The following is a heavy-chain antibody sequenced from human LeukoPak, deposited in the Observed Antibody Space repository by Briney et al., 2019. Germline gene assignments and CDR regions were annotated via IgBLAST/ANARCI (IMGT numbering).Heavy chain of an antibody. CDR2: IYASGST. D-gene: IGHD3-22*01. CDR3: ARDRNYYEASRPQLDAFDI. J-gene: IGHJ3*02. Sequence: SETLSLTCTVSGDSPTTNYWSWIRQPAGKGLEWIGRIYASGSTTYNPSLRSRVTMSADTSKYQFSLRLSSVTAADTGVYYCARDRNYYEASRPQLDAFDIWGQGTMVTVSS. V-gene: IGHV4-4*07. CDR1: GDSPTTNY.